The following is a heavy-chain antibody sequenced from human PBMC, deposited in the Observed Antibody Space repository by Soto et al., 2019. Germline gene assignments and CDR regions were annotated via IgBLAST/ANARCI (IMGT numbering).Heavy chain of an antibody. Sequence: GGSLRLSCEGSGFTFSGYWMSCVRQAPGKGLEWLADIKHDGSVQYYVDSVKGRFTISRDNAKKLLYLQMNGLRAEDTAVYYCARAPYSNGWYRFDLWGQGTLVNVSS. CDR1: GFTFSGYW. CDR3: ARAPYSNGWYRFDL. D-gene: IGHD6-19*01. V-gene: IGHV3-7*03. CDR2: IKHDGSVQ. J-gene: IGHJ4*02.